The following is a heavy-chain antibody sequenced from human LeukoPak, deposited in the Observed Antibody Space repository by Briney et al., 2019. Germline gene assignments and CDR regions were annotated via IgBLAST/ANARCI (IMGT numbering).Heavy chain of an antibody. Sequence: PGGSLRLSCAASGFTFSSYWMSWVSQAPGKGPEWVANIKQDGSEKYYVDSVKGRFTISRDNAKNSLYLQMNSLRAEDTAVYYCASDREYYYGSGSFDYWGQGTLVTVSS. D-gene: IGHD3-10*01. V-gene: IGHV3-7*04. CDR1: GFTFSSYW. CDR3: ASDREYYYGSGSFDY. CDR2: IKQDGSEK. J-gene: IGHJ4*02.